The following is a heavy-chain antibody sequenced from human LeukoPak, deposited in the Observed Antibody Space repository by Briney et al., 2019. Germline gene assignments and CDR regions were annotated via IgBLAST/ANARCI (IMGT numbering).Heavy chain of an antibody. Sequence: GASVKVSFQASGYTFTSYGISWVRLPPGQGLEWMGWISAYNGNTNYAQKLQGRVTMTTDTSTSTAYMELRSLRSDDTAVYFCARGFRGDNFDYWGQGTLVTVSS. V-gene: IGHV1-18*01. CDR2: ISAYNGNT. J-gene: IGHJ4*02. CDR3: ARGFRGDNFDY. CDR1: GYTFTSYG. D-gene: IGHD7-27*01.